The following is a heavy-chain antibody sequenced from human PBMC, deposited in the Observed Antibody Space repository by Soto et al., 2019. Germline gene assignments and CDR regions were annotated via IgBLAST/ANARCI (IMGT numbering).Heavy chain of an antibody. CDR2: ISYSGST. Sequence: TSETLSLTCTVSGGSITSYYWSWIRQPPGKGLEWIAFISYSGSTIYNPSLKSRVTISIDTSRNQFSLKLSSVTAADTAVYYCASGSGGYLNYFDYWGQGTLVTVS. J-gene: IGHJ4*02. V-gene: IGHV4-59*08. D-gene: IGHD3-10*01. CDR3: ASGSGGYLNYFDY. CDR1: GGSITSYY.